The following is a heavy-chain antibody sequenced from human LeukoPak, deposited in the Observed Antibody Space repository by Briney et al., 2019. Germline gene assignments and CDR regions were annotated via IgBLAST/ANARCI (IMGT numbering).Heavy chain of an antibody. CDR1: GFTFSSYA. V-gene: IGHV3-23*01. J-gene: IGHJ4*02. CDR3: AKDFSPLWFGELLSEQLFDY. CDR2: ISGSGGST. Sequence: PGGSLRLSCAASGFTFSSYAMSWVRQAPGKGLEWVSAISGSGGSTYYADSVKGRFTISRDNSKNTLYLQMNSLRAEDTAVYYCAKDFSPLWFGELLSEQLFDYWGQGTLVTVSS. D-gene: IGHD3-10*01.